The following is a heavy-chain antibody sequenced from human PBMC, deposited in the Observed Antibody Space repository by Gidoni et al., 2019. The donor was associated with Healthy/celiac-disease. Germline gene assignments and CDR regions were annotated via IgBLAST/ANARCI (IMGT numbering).Heavy chain of an antibody. V-gene: IGHV3-33*01. J-gene: IGHJ4*02. CDR1: GFPFSSYG. CDR2: IWYDGSNK. D-gene: IGHD3-10*01. CDR3: ARDREYYYGSGSLDY. Sequence: VQLVESGGGVVQPGRSLRLSCAASGFPFSSYGMHWVRQAPGKGLEWVAVIWYDGSNKYYADSVKGRFTISRDNSKNTLYLQMNSLRAEDTAVYYCARDREYYYGSGSLDYWGQGTLVTVSS.